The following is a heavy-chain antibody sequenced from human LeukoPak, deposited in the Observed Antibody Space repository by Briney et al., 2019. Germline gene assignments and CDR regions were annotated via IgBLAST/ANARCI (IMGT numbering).Heavy chain of an antibody. CDR1: GGSFSGYY. V-gene: IGHV4-34*01. CDR2: INHSGST. D-gene: IGHD6-13*01. J-gene: IGHJ4*02. CDR3: ARGQEGYSRFDY. Sequence: SETLSLTCAVYGGSFSGYYWSWIRQPPGKGLEWIGEINHSGSTNYNPSLKSRVTISVDTSKNQFSLKLSSVTAADTAVYYCARGQEGYSRFDYWGQGTLVTVSS.